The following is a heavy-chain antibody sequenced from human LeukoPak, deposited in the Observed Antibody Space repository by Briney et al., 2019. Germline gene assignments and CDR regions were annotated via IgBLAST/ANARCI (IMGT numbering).Heavy chain of an antibody. Sequence: ASVKVSCKASGYTFTSYGISWVRQAPGQGLEWMGWISAYNGNTNYAQKLQGRVTMTTDTSTSTAYMELRSLRSDDTAVYYCARYVGVGRFLEWLSGGPLFDYWGQGTLVTVSS. J-gene: IGHJ4*02. CDR1: GYTFTSYG. CDR2: ISAYNGNT. CDR3: ARYVGVGRFLEWLSGGPLFDY. V-gene: IGHV1-18*01. D-gene: IGHD3-3*01.